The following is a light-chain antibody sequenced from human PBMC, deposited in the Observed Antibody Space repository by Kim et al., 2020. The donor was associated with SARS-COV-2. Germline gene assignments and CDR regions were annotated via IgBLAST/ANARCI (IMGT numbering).Light chain of an antibody. Sequence: VPPGETATLSCRASQSVNSKLAWYQQKPGQAPRRLIYGASTRATGIPARFSGSGSGTEFTLTISSLQSEDFAVYYCQQYNNWPLFFGPGTKVDIK. J-gene: IGKJ3*01. CDR3: QQYNNWPLF. CDR1: QSVNSK. V-gene: IGKV3-15*01. CDR2: GAS.